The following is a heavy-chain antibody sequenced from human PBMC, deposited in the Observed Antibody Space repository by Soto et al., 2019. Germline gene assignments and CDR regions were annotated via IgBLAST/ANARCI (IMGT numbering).Heavy chain of an antibody. J-gene: IGHJ6*02. V-gene: IGHV1-8*01. D-gene: IGHD3-3*01. CDR3: ARDLNYDFWSGPRDYYYYYYGMDV. Sequence: GASVKVSCKASGYTFTSYDINWVRQATGQGLEWMGWMNPNSGNTGYAQKFRGRVTMTRNTSISTAYMELSSLRSEDTAVYYCARDLNYDFWSGPRDYYYYYYGMDVWGQGTTVTVSS. CDR2: MNPNSGNT. CDR1: GYTFTSYD.